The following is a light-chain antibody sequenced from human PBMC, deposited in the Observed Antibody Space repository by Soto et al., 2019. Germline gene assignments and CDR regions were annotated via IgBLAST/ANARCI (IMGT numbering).Light chain of an antibody. CDR2: GAS. CDR3: QQYDSWT. J-gene: IGKJ1*01. CDR1: QSISSPY. Sequence: EILLTQSPCTLALSPGERATLSCRASQSISSPYLAWYQQKPGQAPRLLIDGASSRATGVPDRFSGSGSGADFTLTISRLEPEDFAVYYCQQYDSWTFGQGTKVDIK. V-gene: IGKV3-20*01.